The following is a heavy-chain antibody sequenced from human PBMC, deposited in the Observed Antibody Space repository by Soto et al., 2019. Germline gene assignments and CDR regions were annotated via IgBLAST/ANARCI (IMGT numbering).Heavy chain of an antibody. CDR2: ISGSGQTI. CDR1: GFIFSNYE. V-gene: IGHV3-48*03. J-gene: IGHJ4*02. D-gene: IGHD3-10*01. Sequence: SGGSLRLSCVASGFIFSNYEMNWVRQAPGQGLEWLSYISGSGQTIYYTDSVKGRFTISRDNTKNSLYLHMSSLRAEDTAVYYCARLPYGAVSGVDSWGQGTLVTVSS. CDR3: ARLPYGAVSGVDS.